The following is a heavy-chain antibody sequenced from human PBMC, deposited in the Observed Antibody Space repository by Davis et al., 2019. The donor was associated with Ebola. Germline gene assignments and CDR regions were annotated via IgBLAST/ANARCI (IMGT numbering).Heavy chain of an antibody. CDR3: ARDLYPGGMDV. CDR2: VYHSGST. Sequence: SETLSLTCTVSGGSTSAYYWSWIRQPPGKGPEWIGYVYHSGSTDYNPSLKSRVTISVDKSKNQFSLKLSSVTAADTGVYYCARDLYPGGMDVWGKGTTVTVSS. D-gene: IGHD2-2*01. J-gene: IGHJ6*04. V-gene: IGHV4-59*12. CDR1: GGSTSAYY.